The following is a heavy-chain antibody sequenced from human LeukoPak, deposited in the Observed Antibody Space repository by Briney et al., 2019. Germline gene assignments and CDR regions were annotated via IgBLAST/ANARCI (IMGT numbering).Heavy chain of an antibody. Sequence: PGGSLRLSCAASGFTFSSYGMNWVRQAPGKGLEWVTYISPSSSTIYYADSGKGRFTISRDNAKNSLYLQMNSLRAEDTAVYYCAREHTPFGSGCTAAYSGQGTLVTVSS. D-gene: IGHD6-19*01. CDR3: AREHTPFGSGCTAAY. V-gene: IGHV3-48*01. CDR1: GFTFSSYG. CDR2: ISPSSSTI. J-gene: IGHJ4*02.